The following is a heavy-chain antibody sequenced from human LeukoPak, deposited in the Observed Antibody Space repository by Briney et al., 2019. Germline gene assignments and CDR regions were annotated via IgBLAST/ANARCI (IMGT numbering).Heavy chain of an antibody. CDR3: APPGAYSSSPGY. D-gene: IGHD6-6*01. CDR1: GFTFSVYG. CDR2: IWYDGSNK. J-gene: IGHJ4*02. Sequence: PGGSLRLSCAASGFTFSVYGMHWVRQAPGKGLEWVAVIWYDGSNKVYADSVKGRFTTSRDDSKNTLYLQMNSLRAEDTAVYYCAPPGAYSSSPGYWGQGTLVTVSS. V-gene: IGHV3-33*01.